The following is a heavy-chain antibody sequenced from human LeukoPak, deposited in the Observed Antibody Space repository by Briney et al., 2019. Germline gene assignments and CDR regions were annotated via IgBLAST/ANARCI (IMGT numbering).Heavy chain of an antibody. D-gene: IGHD3-10*01. CDR2: IYYTGST. Sequence: SETLSLTCTVSGGSISSYYWSWIRQPPGKGLEWIGYIYYTGSTNHNPSLKSRVTISVDTSKNQFSLKLSSVTAADTAVYYCARAHPPLYYGSGSFDYWGQGTMVTVSS. CDR1: GGSISSYY. J-gene: IGHJ4*02. CDR3: ARAHPPLYYGSGSFDY. V-gene: IGHV4-59*01.